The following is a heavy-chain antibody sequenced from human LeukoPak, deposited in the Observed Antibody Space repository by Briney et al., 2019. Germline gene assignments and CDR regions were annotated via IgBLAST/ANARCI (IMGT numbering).Heavy chain of an antibody. D-gene: IGHD3-22*01. J-gene: IGHJ4*02. CDR3: ARDSGYYRILDY. V-gene: IGHV4-4*07. Sequence: SETLSLTCSVSGGSINSYYWNWIRQPAGKGLEWIGRIYSSGSTNHNPSLQSRVTMSVDTSKKQVSLKLSSVTAADTAVYYCARDSGYYRILDYWGQGTLVTVSS. CDR2: IYSSGST. CDR1: GGSINSYY.